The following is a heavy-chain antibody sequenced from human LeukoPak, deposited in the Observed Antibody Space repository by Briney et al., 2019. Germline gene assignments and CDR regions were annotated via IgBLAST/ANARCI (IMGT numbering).Heavy chain of an antibody. D-gene: IGHD2-2*02. CDR1: GGSISSGGYY. Sequence: SETLSLTSTVSGGSISSGGYYWSWIRQPPGKGLEWIGYIYHSGSTYYNPSLKSRVTISVDRSKNQFSLKLSSVTAADTAVYYCARDPDCSSTSCYKDWYFDLWGRGTLVTVSS. CDR3: ARDPDCSSTSCYKDWYFDL. CDR2: IYHSGST. J-gene: IGHJ2*01. V-gene: IGHV4-30-2*01.